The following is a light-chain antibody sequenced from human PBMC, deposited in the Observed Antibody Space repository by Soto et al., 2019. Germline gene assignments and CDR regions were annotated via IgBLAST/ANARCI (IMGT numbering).Light chain of an antibody. CDR2: GAS. CDR1: QSVGSK. V-gene: IGKV3-15*01. Sequence: EIVMTQSPATLSVSPGERATLSCSASQSVGSKIAWYQQQPGQAPRLLIYGASTRATGIPARFSGSGSGTEFTLTISSLQSEDFAVYYCQQYNNWPLTFGGGTKVEIK. CDR3: QQYNNWPLT. J-gene: IGKJ4*01.